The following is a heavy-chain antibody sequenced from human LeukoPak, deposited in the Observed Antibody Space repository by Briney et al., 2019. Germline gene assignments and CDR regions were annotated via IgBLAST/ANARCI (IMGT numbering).Heavy chain of an antibody. CDR2: IYYSGST. Sequence: SETLSLTCTVSGGSISSYYWSWIRQPPGKGLEWIGYIYYSGSTNYNPSLKSRVTISVDTSKNQFSLKLSSVTAADTAVYYCARTPSGYVQLRRYFDYWGQGTLVTVSS. D-gene: IGHD5-12*01. CDR1: GGSISSYY. J-gene: IGHJ4*02. CDR3: ARTPSGYVQLRRYFDY. V-gene: IGHV4-59*12.